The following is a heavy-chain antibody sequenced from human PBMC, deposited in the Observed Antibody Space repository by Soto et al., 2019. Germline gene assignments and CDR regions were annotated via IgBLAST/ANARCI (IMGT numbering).Heavy chain of an antibody. D-gene: IGHD3-22*01. CDR2: ISDSGTGT. CDR1: GFTFSSYA. CDR3: AKDHTVVIRDAFDI. J-gene: IGHJ3*02. Sequence: EVQILESGGGLVQPGGSLRLSCAASGFTFSSYAMYWVRQAPGKGLAWVSGISDSGTGTYYADSVKGRFTISRDKSKNTVYLQMKSLRAGDTAVYYCAKDHTVVIRDAFDIWGQGTMVNVSS. V-gene: IGHV3-23*01.